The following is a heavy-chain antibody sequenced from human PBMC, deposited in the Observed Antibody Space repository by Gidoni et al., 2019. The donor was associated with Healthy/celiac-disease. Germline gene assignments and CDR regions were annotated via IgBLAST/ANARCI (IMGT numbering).Heavy chain of an antibody. J-gene: IGHJ5*02. D-gene: IGHD2-15*01. CDR2: IWYDGSNK. V-gene: IGHV3-33*01. CDR1: GFTFRSYG. Sequence: QVQLVESGGGVVQPGRSLRLSCAASGFTFRSYGMHWVRQAPGKGLEWVAVIWYDGSNKYYADSVKGRFTISRDNSKNTLYLQMNSLRAEDTAVYYCAREKRVVVAAGGGFDPWGQGTLVTVSS. CDR3: AREKRVVVAAGGGFDP.